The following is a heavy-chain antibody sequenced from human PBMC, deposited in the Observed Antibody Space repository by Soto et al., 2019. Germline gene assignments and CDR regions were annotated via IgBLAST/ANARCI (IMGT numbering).Heavy chain of an antibody. V-gene: IGHV3-48*01. Sequence: EVQLVESGGGLVQPGGSLRLSCVASGFDFNSYSMNWVRQAPGKGLEWISYINSGSTSVFYADSVKGRFTISRDNVKNSLYLQMNSLRAEDTAVYYCTSSASPDAYWGQGTLVTVSS. D-gene: IGHD1-26*01. CDR3: TSSASPDAY. CDR1: GFDFNSYS. CDR2: INSGSTSV. J-gene: IGHJ4*02.